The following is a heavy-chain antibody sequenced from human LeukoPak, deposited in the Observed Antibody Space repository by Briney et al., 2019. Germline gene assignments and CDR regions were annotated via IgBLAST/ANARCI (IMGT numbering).Heavy chain of an antibody. V-gene: IGHV3-23*01. CDR1: GFRFSSYA. Sequence: PGGSLRLSCAASGFRFSSYAMSWVRQAPGKGLEWVSAISGSGVSTYYADSVKGRFTISRDNAKNSLYLQMNSLRAEDTAVYYCARGPTPSFYYGSGSYYSLDYWGQGTLVTVSS. J-gene: IGHJ4*02. CDR3: ARGPTPSFYYGSGSYYSLDY. CDR2: ISGSGVST. D-gene: IGHD3-10*01.